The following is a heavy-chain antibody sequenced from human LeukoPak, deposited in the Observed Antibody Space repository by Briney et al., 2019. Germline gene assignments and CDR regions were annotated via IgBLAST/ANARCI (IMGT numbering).Heavy chain of an antibody. CDR2: IYYSGST. V-gene: IGHV4-39*01. CDR3: ARHAGYSSSWYKPSSYYFDY. J-gene: IGHJ4*02. D-gene: IGHD6-13*01. CDR1: GGSISSYY. Sequence: SETLSLTCTVSGGSISSYYWGWIRQPPGKGLEWIGSIYYSGSTYYNPSLKSRVTISVDTSKNQFSLKLSSVTAADTAVYYCARHAGYSSSWYKPSSYYFDYWGQGTLVTVSS.